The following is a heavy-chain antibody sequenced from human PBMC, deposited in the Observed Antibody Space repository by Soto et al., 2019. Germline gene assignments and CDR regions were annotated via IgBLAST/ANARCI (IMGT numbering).Heavy chain of an antibody. CDR1: GFTFSGSA. CDR2: IRSKAYNYAT. J-gene: IGHJ4*02. Sequence: GGSLRLSXAASGFTFSGSAIHWVRQASGKGPEWVGRIRSKAYNYATPYAASVRGRFTISRDDSKNTTYLQMNSLKTEDTAVYYCAVGVKGDFDYWGQGTLVTVSS. CDR3: AVGVKGDFDY. V-gene: IGHV3-73*01. D-gene: IGHD1-26*01.